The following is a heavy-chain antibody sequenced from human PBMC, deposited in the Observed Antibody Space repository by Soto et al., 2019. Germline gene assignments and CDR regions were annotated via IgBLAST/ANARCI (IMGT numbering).Heavy chain of an antibody. CDR1: GGSISGYS. CDR3: ARESGDNWSYEAR. V-gene: IGHV4-4*07. D-gene: IGHD1-7*01. J-gene: IGHJ4*02. CDR2: IHASGNF. Sequence: PETLSLTCTVTGGSISGYSWSWIRQSGGKGLEWIGRIHASGNFHFNPSLKSRVTMSVDTAKNQFSLNLMSVTAADTAVYYCARESGDNWSYEARWGQGTQVTVFS.